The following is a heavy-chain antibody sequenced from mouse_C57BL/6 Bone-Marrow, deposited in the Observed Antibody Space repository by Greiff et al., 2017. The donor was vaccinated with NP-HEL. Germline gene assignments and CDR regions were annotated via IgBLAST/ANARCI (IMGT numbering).Heavy chain of an antibody. CDR2: INPNNGGT. Sequence: VQLQPSGPELVKPGASVKISCKASGYTFTDYYMNWVQQSHGKSLEWIGDINPNNGGTSYNQKFKGKATLTVDKSSSTAYMELRSLTSEDSAVYYCARPDGYDDYFDYWGQGTTLTVSS. CDR1: GYTFTDYY. CDR3: ARPDGYDDYFDY. V-gene: IGHV1-26*01. J-gene: IGHJ2*01. D-gene: IGHD2-2*01.